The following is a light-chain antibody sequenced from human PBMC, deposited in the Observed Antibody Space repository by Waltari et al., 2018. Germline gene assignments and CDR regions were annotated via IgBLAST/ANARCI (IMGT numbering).Light chain of an antibody. CDR3: QQYDNYWT. V-gene: IGKV1-5*03. CDR1: QSITNW. Sequence: IQMTQSPSTLSASVGDRVTITCRASQSITNWLAWYQQKPGKAPKLLIYKASNLESGVPSRFSGSGSGTEFTLTISSLQPDDFATYYCQQYDNYWTFDQGTKVEIK. J-gene: IGKJ1*01. CDR2: KAS.